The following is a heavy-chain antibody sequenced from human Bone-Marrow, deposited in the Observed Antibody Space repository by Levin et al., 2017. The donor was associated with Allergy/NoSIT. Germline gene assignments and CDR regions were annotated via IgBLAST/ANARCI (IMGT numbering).Heavy chain of an antibody. D-gene: IGHD2-8*01. CDR3: VRLCPASLNGVCYPSRGMDL. V-gene: IGHV3-13*01. J-gene: IGHJ6*02. CDR2: IGTSGYK. CDR1: GFAVSDYD. Sequence: GESLKISCAASGFAVSDYDMHWVRQAPGRGLEWVAVIGTSGYKSYVDSVQGRFTISRDDAKNSIDLQMSSMRVGDTAVYYCVRLCPASLNGVCYPSRGMDLWGLGTTVIVSS.